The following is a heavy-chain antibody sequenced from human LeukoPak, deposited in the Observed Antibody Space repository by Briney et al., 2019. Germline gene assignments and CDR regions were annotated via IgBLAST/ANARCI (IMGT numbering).Heavy chain of an antibody. J-gene: IGHJ6*03. D-gene: IGHD3-10*01. Sequence: SETLSLTCTVSGGSISSGSYYWNWIRQPAGKGLEWIGRIYRSGSSNYNPSLKSRVTISVDTSKNQFSLKLSSVTAADTAVYYCARGAGGYSYGSGHYYYYMDVWGKGTTVTVSS. V-gene: IGHV4-61*02. CDR1: GGSISSGSYY. CDR3: ARGAGGYSYGSGHYYYYMDV. CDR2: IYRSGSS.